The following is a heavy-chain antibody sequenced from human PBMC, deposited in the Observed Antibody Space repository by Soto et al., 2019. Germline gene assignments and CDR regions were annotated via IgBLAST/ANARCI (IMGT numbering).Heavy chain of an antibody. CDR1: GGSISSCCYS. J-gene: IGHJ4*02. CDR2: IYHSGST. V-gene: IGHV4-61*01. Sequence: PSETLSLTCAVSGGSISSCCYSWSWIRQPPGKGLEWIGYIYHSGSTNYNPSLKSRVTISVDTSKNQFSLKLSSVTAADTAVYYCARGGYCSGGSCYSEGYFDYWGQGTLVTVSS. CDR3: ARGGYCSGGSCYSEGYFDY. D-gene: IGHD2-15*01.